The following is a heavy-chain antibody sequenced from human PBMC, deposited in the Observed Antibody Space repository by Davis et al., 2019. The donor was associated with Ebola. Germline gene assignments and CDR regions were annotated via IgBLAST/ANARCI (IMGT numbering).Heavy chain of an antibody. J-gene: IGHJ6*04. Sequence: AASVKVSCKASGYSFNSYDINWVRQATGQGLEWMGWMNPNSGNTGYAQKFQGRVTMTRNTSISTAYMELSSLRSEDTAVYSCASGLWGSRGMDVWGKGTTVTVSS. D-gene: IGHD3-16*01. CDR1: GYSFNSYD. CDR2: MNPNSGNT. CDR3: ASGLWGSRGMDV. V-gene: IGHV1-8*01.